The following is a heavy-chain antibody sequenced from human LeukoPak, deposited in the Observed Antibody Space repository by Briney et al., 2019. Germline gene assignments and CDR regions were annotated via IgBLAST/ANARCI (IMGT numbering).Heavy chain of an antibody. V-gene: IGHV3-23*01. Sequence: GGSLRLSCAASGFIFRTYGMNWVRQAPGKGLEYVSGITASGGNTYYGDSLKGRFTISRDDSKDTLFLQMNSLRVEDTAVYYCAKGMYGVGGALDYWGRGSLVTVSS. CDR2: ITASGGNT. CDR1: GFIFRTYG. D-gene: IGHD2-21*01. CDR3: AKGMYGVGGALDY. J-gene: IGHJ4*02.